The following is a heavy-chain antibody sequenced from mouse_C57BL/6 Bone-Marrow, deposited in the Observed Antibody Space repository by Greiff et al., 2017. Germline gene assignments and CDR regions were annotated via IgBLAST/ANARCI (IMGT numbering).Heavy chain of an antibody. J-gene: IGHJ2*01. CDR2: ISSGSSTI. CDR3: ARPGGPYYFAY. CDR1: GFTFSDYG. Sequence: EVQVVESGGGLVKPGGSLKLSCAASGFTFSDYGMHWVRQAPEKGLEWVAYISSGSSTIYYADTVKGRFTLSRDKANNTLFLQMTSLRSEDTAMYYCARPGGPYYFAYWGQGTTLTVSA. D-gene: IGHD1-1*02. V-gene: IGHV5-17*01.